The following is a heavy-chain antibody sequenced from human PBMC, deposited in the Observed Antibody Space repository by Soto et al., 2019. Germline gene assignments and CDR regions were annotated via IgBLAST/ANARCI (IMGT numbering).Heavy chain of an antibody. V-gene: IGHV4-39*03. Sequence: QLQLQESGPGLVKPSETLSLTCTVSGGSISSSNYHWGWIRQPPGKGLEWIGSMYYSGSAYYNPSLKGRVTLSVDTAKDQFSLKLTSLTAAGQAGYHWWRTVCQSPPGSWGQGTLVTVSS. J-gene: IGHJ4*02. CDR2: MYYSGSA. CDR3: WRTVCQSPPGS. CDR1: GGSISSSNYH. D-gene: IGHD1-1*01.